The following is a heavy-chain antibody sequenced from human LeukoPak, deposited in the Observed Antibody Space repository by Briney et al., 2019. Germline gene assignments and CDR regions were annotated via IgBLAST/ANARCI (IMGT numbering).Heavy chain of an antibody. Sequence: GGSLRLSCAASGFTFSSYAMSWVRQAPGKGLEWVSAISGSGGSTYYADSVKGRFTISRDNSKNTLYLQMNSLRAEDTAVYYCAKSIREYCSGGSCMFAYWGQGTLVTVSS. CDR2: ISGSGGST. D-gene: IGHD2-15*01. CDR3: AKSIREYCSGGSCMFAY. CDR1: GFTFSSYA. J-gene: IGHJ4*02. V-gene: IGHV3-23*01.